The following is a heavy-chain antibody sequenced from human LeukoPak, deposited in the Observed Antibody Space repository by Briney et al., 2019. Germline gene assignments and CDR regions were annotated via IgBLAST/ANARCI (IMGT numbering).Heavy chain of an antibody. CDR1: GFTFSIYD. J-gene: IGHJ4*02. V-gene: IGHV3-23*01. CDR2: ISGSGSST. D-gene: IGHD5-18*01. Sequence: GGSLRLSCAASGFTFSIYDMSWVRQAPGKGLVGVSAISGSGSSTYYADSVKGRFTISTDNSKNTLFLQMNSLRVEDTAIYYCAKGGYNYNYLFDYWGQGALVTVSS. CDR3: AKGGYNYNYLFDY.